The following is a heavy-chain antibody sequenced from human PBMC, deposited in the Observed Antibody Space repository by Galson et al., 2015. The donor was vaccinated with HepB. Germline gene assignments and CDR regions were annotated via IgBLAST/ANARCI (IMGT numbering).Heavy chain of an antibody. CDR3: ARGGWSGYYLHYYYYYGMDV. D-gene: IGHD3-3*01. CDR1: GYSFTSYW. V-gene: IGHV5-51*01. Sequence: QSGAEVKKPGESLKISCKGSGYSFTSYWIGWVRQMPGKGLEWMGIIYPGDSDTRYSPSFQGQVTISADKSISTAYLQWSSLKASDTAMYYCARGGWSGYYLHYYYYYGMDVWGQGTTVTVSS. J-gene: IGHJ6*02. CDR2: IYPGDSDT.